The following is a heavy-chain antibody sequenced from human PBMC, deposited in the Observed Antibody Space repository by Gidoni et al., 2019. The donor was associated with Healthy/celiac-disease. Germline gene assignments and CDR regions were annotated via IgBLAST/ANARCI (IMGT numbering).Heavy chain of an antibody. CDR2: MHYGGKT. CDR3: ARLVSTGSDDY. Sequence: QLQLQESGPGRVKPSETRSLTCTVAGGSISGSSYYWGWIRQPPGEGLEWIANMHYGGKTDSNLSLKRRVAISIDTSKNQFSLKLNSVTAADTARYYCARLVSTGSDDYWGQGTLVTVSS. D-gene: IGHD3-22*01. V-gene: IGHV4-39*01. CDR1: GGSISGSSYY. J-gene: IGHJ4*02.